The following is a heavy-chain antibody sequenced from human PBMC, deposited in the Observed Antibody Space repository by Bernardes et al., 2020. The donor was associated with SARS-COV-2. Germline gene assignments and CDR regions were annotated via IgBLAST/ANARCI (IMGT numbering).Heavy chain of an antibody. CDR3: ARGASGVNMILVVIGFSYYFDS. Sequence: TLSLTCAVYGGSLSDYSWSWIRQAPGKGLEWIGEITQSGSTKYNPSLRRRVTISLDTSKNQVSLKLSSVTAADTAVYYCARGASGVNMILVVIGFSYYFDSWGQGTLVTVSS. D-gene: IGHD3-22*01. CDR2: ITQSGST. V-gene: IGHV4-34*01. CDR1: GGSLSDYS. J-gene: IGHJ4*02.